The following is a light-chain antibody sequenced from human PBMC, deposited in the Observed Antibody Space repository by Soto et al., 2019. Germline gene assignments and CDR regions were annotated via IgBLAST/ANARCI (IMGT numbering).Light chain of an antibody. V-gene: IGKV3-20*01. CDR3: RQYGRSLELA. Sequence: IVLTQSPGTLSFSPGDRATLSCRASQTVSNNFLAWYQEKPGRGPRLLIYGASTRATGIPDRFSGSGSGTDFTLTISRLDPEDFAVYYCRQYGRSLELAVGGGSKVDIX. J-gene: IGKJ4*01. CDR2: GAS. CDR1: QTVSNNF.